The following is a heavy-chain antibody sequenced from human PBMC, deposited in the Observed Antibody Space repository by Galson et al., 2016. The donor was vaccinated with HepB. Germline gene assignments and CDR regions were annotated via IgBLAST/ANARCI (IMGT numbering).Heavy chain of an antibody. CDR3: AREIRGYKGNDDGGVDD. D-gene: IGHD1-20*01. V-gene: IGHV3-30-3*01. J-gene: IGHJ4*02. CDR2: ISSGGSKQ. Sequence: LRLPCAASGFTFSSYDMHWVRQAPGKGREWVAVISSGGSKQYYADAAMGRFTISRDNSKNTLYLQMSSLRADDMAVYYCAREIRGYKGNDDGGVDDWGQGTLVTVSS. CDR1: GFTFSSYD.